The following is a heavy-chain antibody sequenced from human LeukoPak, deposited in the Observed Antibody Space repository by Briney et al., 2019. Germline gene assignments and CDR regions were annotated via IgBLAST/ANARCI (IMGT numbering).Heavy chain of an antibody. D-gene: IGHD6-6*01. J-gene: IGHJ5*02. CDR3: ARGPQAARPNWFDP. Sequence: GGSLRLSCAASGFTFSSYSMNWVRQAPGKGLEWVSSISSSSSYIYYADSVKGRFTISRDNAKNSLYLEMNSLRAEDTAVYYCARGPQAARPNWFDPWGQGTLVTVSS. V-gene: IGHV3-21*01. CDR2: ISSSSSYI. CDR1: GFTFSSYS.